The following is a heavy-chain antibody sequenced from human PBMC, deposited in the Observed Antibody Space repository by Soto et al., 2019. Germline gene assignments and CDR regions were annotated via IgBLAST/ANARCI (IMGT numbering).Heavy chain of an antibody. J-gene: IGHJ4*02. V-gene: IGHV1-69*12. Sequence: QVQLVQSGPEIKKPGSSVKVSCKDSGGTSRNYVISWVRQAPGQGLEWMGGIIPSFGTPTYAQKFQGRVTIXAXDXXSAAYMELSSRRSEDTAVYYCARAYTSSYHYDSTNYGYFDFWGLGTLVTVSS. CDR1: GGTSRNYV. D-gene: IGHD3-22*01. CDR2: IIPSFGTP. CDR3: ARAYTSSYHYDSTNYGYFDF.